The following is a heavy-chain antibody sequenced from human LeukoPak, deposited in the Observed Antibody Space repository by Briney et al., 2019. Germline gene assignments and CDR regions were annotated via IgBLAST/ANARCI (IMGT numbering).Heavy chain of an antibody. Sequence: PGGSLRLSCAASGFTFDDYGMSWVRQAPGKGLEWVAVISYDGSNKYYADSVKGRFTISRDNSKNTLYLQMNSLRAEDTAVYYCAKVIVVVPAATPYDTFDIWGQGTMVTVSS. D-gene: IGHD2-2*02. CDR1: GFTFDDYG. CDR2: ISYDGSNK. V-gene: IGHV3-30*18. J-gene: IGHJ3*02. CDR3: AKVIVVVPAATPYDTFDI.